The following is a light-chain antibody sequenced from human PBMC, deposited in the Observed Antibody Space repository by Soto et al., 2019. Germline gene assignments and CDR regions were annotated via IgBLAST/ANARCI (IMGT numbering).Light chain of an antibody. CDR3: QTWGTGIRV. V-gene: IGLV4-69*01. J-gene: IGLJ3*02. CDR2: VNSDGRQ. Sequence: QAVVTQSPSASASLGASVKLTCTLSSGHSSYAIAWHQQQPEKGPRYLMKVNSDGRQNKGDGIPDRFSGSSSGAERYLTIASLQSEDEADYYCQTWGTGIRVFGGGTKRTVL. CDR1: SGHSSYA.